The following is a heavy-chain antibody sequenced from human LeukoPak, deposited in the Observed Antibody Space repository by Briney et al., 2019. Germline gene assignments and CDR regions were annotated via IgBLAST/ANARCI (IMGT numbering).Heavy chain of an antibody. CDR2: SGSGGST. CDR3: AKDFSSRATILVDY. Sequence: HSGGSLRLSCAASGFTFSSYAMNWVRQAPGKGLEWFSGSGSGGSTYYADSVKGRFTISRDNSKNTMYLQMNSLRAEDTAIYYCAKDFSSRATILVDYWGQGTLVTVSS. J-gene: IGHJ4*02. V-gene: IGHV3-23*01. D-gene: IGHD5-24*01. CDR1: GFTFSSYA.